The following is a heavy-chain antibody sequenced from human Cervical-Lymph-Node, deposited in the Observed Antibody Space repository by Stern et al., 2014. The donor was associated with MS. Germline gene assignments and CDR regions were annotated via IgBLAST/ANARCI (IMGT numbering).Heavy chain of an antibody. CDR1: GFSLSSDGMC. CDR2: IDWNNDK. CDR3: ARMVGATGYYYDVDV. Sequence: QVTLKESGPAVVKPTQTLTLTCTFSGFSLSSDGMCVTWIRQPPGKALEWLGLIDWNNDKYYNTSLKTRLTISKDTPKNQVVLTMTNIDPMDTATYYCARMVGATGYYYDVDVWGQGTTVTVSS. V-gene: IGHV2-70*01. D-gene: IGHD1-26*01. J-gene: IGHJ6*02.